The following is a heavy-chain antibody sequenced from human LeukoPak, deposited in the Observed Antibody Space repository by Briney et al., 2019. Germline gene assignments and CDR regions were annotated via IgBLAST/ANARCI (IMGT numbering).Heavy chain of an antibody. Sequence: GGSLRLSCAASGFTFSSYSMNWVRQAPGKGLEWVSYISSGSSTRYYADSVKGRFTISRDNAKNSLYLQMDSLRVEDTAVYYCARDPPSRGTRYFDYWGQGILVTVSS. J-gene: IGHJ4*02. CDR3: ARDPPSRGTRYFDY. CDR2: ISSGSSTR. D-gene: IGHD3-16*01. V-gene: IGHV3-48*01. CDR1: GFTFSSYS.